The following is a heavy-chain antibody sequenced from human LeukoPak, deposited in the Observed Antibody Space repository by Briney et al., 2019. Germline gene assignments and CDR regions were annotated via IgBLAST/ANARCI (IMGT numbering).Heavy chain of an antibody. J-gene: IGHJ5*02. CDR2: IIPIFGTA. CDR3: ARDSPDAYCGGDCYFHWFDP. Sequence: ASVKVSCKASGGTFSSYAISWVRQAPGQGLEWMGGIIPIFGTANYAQKIQGRVTITADESTSTAYMELSSLRSEDTAVYYCARDSPDAYCGGDCYFHWFDPWGQGTLVTVSS. CDR1: GGTFSSYA. V-gene: IGHV1-69*13. D-gene: IGHD2-21*02.